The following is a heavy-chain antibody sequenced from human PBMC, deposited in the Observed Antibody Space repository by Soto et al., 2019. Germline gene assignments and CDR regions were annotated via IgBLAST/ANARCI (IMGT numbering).Heavy chain of an antibody. V-gene: IGHV3-43*01. CDR3: AKASPYCRSNTCSSLTH. CDR1: GFTFDDYT. D-gene: IGHD2-2*01. CDR2: IRWDGRTT. Sequence: PGGSLRLSCAASGFTFDDYTMHWVRQSPGKGLEWVSLIRWDGRTTYYADSVKGRFTISRDNSKNSLYLRMDSLTSDDTALYYCAKASPYCRSNTCSSLTHWGRGTLVTVSS. J-gene: IGHJ4*02.